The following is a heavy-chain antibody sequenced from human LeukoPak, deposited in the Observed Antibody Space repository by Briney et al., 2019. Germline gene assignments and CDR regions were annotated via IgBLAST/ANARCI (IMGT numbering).Heavy chain of an antibody. J-gene: IGHJ4*02. CDR3: AAVTPGLGSGFTFDY. D-gene: IGHD6-19*01. CDR2: ISAYSGNT. V-gene: IGHV1-18*01. Sequence: ASVKVSCKASVYTFTSYGISWVQQAPGQGLEWMGWISAYSGNTNYAQKLQGRVTMTTDTSTSTAYMELRSLRSDDTAVYYCAAVTPGLGSGFTFDYWGQGTLVTVSS. CDR1: VYTFTSYG.